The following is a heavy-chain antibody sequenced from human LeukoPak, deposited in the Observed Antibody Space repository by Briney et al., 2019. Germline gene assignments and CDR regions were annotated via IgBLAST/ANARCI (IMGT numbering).Heavy chain of an antibody. D-gene: IGHD3-10*01. V-gene: IGHV3-30-3*01. CDR2: ISYDGSNK. CDR1: GFTFSSYA. Sequence: PGRSLRLSCAASGFTFSSYAMHWVRQAPGKGLEWVAVISYDGSNKYYADSVKGRFTISRDNSKNTLYLQMNSLRAEDTAVYYCAREMPYMVRGVIKPTEETANFDYWGQGTLVTVSS. CDR3: AREMPYMVRGVIKPTEETANFDY. J-gene: IGHJ4*02.